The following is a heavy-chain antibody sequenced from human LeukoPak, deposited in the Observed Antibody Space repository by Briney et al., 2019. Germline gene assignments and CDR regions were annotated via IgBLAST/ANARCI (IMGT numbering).Heavy chain of an antibody. Sequence: SETLSLTCTVSGGSISSYYWSWIRQPPGRGLEWIGYIYDNGRPNYNPSLKSRVTTSLDTSKKQFSLRLRSVTAADTAVYFCARVTRYGDYADYWGQGTLVTVSS. CDR3: ARVTRYGDYADY. V-gene: IGHV4-59*01. CDR1: GGSISSYY. CDR2: IYDNGRP. J-gene: IGHJ4*02. D-gene: IGHD4-17*01.